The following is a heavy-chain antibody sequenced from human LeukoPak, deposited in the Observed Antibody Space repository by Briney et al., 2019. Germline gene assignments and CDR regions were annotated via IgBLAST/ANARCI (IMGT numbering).Heavy chain of an antibody. CDR1: GYTFTSYA. D-gene: IGHD4-23*01. J-gene: IGHJ3*02. CDR3: ARVTKGHHGGNSHAFDI. CDR2: INAGNGNT. V-gene: IGHV1-3*01. Sequence: ASVKVSCKASGYTFTSYAMHWVRQAPGQRLEWMGWINAGNGNTKYSQKFQGRVTITRDTSASTAYMELSSLRSEDTAVYYCARVTKGHHGGNSHAFDIWGQGTMVTVSS.